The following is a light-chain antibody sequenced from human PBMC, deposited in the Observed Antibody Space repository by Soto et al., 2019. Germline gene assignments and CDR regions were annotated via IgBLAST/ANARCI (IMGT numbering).Light chain of an antibody. CDR3: QQSYSTLSWT. V-gene: IGKV1-39*01. J-gene: IGKJ1*01. CDR2: AAS. Sequence: DIQMTQSPSSLSASVGARVPITCRASQSISSYLNWYQQKPGKAPKLLIYAASSLQSGVPSRFSGSGSGTDFTLTISSLQPEDFATYYCQQSYSTLSWTFGQGTKVDIK. CDR1: QSISSY.